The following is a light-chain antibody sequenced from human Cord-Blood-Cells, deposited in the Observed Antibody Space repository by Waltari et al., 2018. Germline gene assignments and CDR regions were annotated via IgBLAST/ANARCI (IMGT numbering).Light chain of an antibody. V-gene: IGLV2-8*01. J-gene: IGLJ2*01. CDR3: SSYAGSNNLV. Sequence: QSALTQPPSASGSPGQSVPLPRTGTSSDVGGYNYVSWYQQPPGKAPKLMIYEVSKRPSGVPDRFSGSKSGNTASLTVSGLQAEDEADYYCSSYAGSNNLVFGGGTKLTVL. CDR1: SSDVGGYNY. CDR2: EVS.